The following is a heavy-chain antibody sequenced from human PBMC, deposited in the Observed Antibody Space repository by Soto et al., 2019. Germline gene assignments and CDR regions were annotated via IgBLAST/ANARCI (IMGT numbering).Heavy chain of an antibody. CDR3: ARAPDSLTFKDYFDD. CDR2: IIPIFGTA. J-gene: IGHJ4*02. Sequence: SVKVCCKPSGVTFSIYRINWGRQAPGQGLECMGRIIPIFGTANNAQKFQCRVTITADEAATTVYMELSSLRSEDTDVYSCARAPDSLTFKDYFDDGGQGALVTVSS. V-gene: IGHV1-69*13. CDR1: GVTFSIYR. D-gene: IGHD3-9*01.